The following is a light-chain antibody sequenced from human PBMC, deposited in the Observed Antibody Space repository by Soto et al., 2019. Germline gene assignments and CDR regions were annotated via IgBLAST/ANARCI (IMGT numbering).Light chain of an antibody. CDR2: EVT. CDR1: SSDVGGYNY. Sequence: QSVLTQPASVSGSPGQSITISCTGTSSDVGGYNYVSWNQQRPGKAPKLIIYEVTNRPSGVSNRFSGSKSGYTASLTISGLQAEDEADYYCSSYTSSSSHYVFGTGTKV. V-gene: IGLV2-14*01. J-gene: IGLJ1*01. CDR3: SSYTSSSSHYV.